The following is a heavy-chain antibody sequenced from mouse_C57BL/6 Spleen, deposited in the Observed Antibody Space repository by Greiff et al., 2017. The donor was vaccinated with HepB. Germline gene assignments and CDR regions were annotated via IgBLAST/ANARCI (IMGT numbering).Heavy chain of an antibody. J-gene: IGHJ4*01. D-gene: IGHD1-1*01. Sequence: EVKVVDSGGDLVKPGGSLKLSCAASGFTFSSYGMSWVRQTPDKRLEWVATISSGGSYTYYPDSVKGRFTISRDNAKNTLYLQMSSLKSEDTAMYYCAREGDYYGSSRDAMDYWGQGTSVTVSS. CDR2: ISSGGSYT. V-gene: IGHV5-6*01. CDR1: GFTFSSYG. CDR3: AREGDYYGSSRDAMDY.